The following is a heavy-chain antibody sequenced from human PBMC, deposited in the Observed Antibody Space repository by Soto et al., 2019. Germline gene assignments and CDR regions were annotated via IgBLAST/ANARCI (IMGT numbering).Heavy chain of an antibody. Sequence: EVQLLESGGGLVQPGGYLRLSCAASGFTFSSYAMSWVRQAPGKGLEWVSAISGSGGSTYYADSVKGRFTISRDNSKNTLYLQMNSLRAEDTAVYYCAKSRWSDIVLMVYDYWGQGTLVTVSS. CDR2: ISGSGGST. V-gene: IGHV3-23*01. J-gene: IGHJ4*02. CDR1: GFTFSSYA. D-gene: IGHD2-8*01. CDR3: AKSRWSDIVLMVYDY.